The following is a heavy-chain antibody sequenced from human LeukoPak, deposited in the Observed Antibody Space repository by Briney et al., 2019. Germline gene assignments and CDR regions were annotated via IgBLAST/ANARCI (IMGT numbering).Heavy chain of an antibody. CDR3: ARMSTGTTNFDY. CDR1: DSSINNTYY. Sequence: PSETLSLTCTVSDSSINNTYYWGWIRQPPGKGLDWIGSIYYSGSTYYNPSLKSRVTISVDTSKNQFSLKLSSVTAADTAVYYCARMSTGTTNFDYWGQGTLVTVSS. D-gene: IGHD1-7*01. CDR2: IYYSGST. J-gene: IGHJ4*02. V-gene: IGHV4-39*01.